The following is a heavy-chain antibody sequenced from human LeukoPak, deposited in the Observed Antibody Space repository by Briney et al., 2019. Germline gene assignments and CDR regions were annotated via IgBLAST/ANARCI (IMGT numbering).Heavy chain of an antibody. CDR3: ARDLFSSTWSYYFDY. D-gene: IGHD6-13*01. Sequence: GASVKVSCKASGYTFTSYAMNWVRQAPGQGLEWMGWINTNTGNPTYAQGFTGRFVFSLDTSVSTAYLQISSLKAEDTAVYYCARDLFSSTWSYYFDYWGQGTLVAVSS. CDR2: INTNTGNP. J-gene: IGHJ4*02. V-gene: IGHV7-4-1*02. CDR1: GYTFTSYA.